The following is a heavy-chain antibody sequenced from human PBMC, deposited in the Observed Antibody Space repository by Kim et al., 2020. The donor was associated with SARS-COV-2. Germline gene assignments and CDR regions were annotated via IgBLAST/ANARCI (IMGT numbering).Heavy chain of an antibody. Sequence: ADAVKSRFTIYRDNSKNTLYLQMNSLKAEDTAVYYCARDLDDYGDYGAFDIWGQGTMVTVSS. J-gene: IGHJ3*02. V-gene: IGHV3-30*01. D-gene: IGHD4-17*01. CDR3: ARDLDDYGDYGAFDI.